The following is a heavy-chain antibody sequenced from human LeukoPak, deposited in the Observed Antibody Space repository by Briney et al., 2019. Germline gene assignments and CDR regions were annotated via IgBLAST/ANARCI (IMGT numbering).Heavy chain of an antibody. CDR1: GYTFTSYD. D-gene: IGHD1-26*01. CDR3: AIYPVGGSFRRGFDY. Sequence: ASVKVSCKASGYTFTSYDINWVRQATGQGLEWLGWMNPNSGNTGYAQKFQGRVTMTRNTSISTAYMELSSLRSEDTAVYYCAIYPVGGSFRRGFDYWGQGTLVTVSS. V-gene: IGHV1-8*01. CDR2: MNPNSGNT. J-gene: IGHJ4*02.